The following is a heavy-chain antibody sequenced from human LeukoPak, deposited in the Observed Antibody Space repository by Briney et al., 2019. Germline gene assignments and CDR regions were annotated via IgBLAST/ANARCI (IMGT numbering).Heavy chain of an antibody. CDR1: GFSFSNYA. V-gene: IGHV3-23*01. J-gene: IGHJ4*02. D-gene: IGHD3-10*01. CDR3: AGHHFGSGNYYKF. CDR2: IDNSVGYT. Sequence: GGSLRLSCAASGFSFSNYAMSWVRQAPGKGLEWISAIDNSVGYTYYLDSVKGRFTISRDNSRNTLYLQMSSLRAEDTAVYYCAGHHFGSGNYYKFWGQGTLVTVSS.